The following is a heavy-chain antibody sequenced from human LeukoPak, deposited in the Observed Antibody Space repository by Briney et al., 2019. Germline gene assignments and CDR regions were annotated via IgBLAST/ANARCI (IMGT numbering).Heavy chain of an antibody. J-gene: IGHJ6*02. Sequence: GGSLRLSCVASGFTLRVNYMTWIRRTPGRGLEWVSGIYSDGTTKYADSAKGRFTISRDNSKSMVYLQMDRLRAEDTAVYYCARCKGGWSDHFYGMDVWGQGTTVTVSS. V-gene: IGHV3-53*01. CDR1: GFTLRVNY. D-gene: IGHD6-19*01. CDR3: ARCKGGWSDHFYGMDV. CDR2: IYSDGTT.